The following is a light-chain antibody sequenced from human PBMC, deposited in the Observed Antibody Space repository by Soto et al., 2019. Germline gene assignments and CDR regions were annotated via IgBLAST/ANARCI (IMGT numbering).Light chain of an antibody. V-gene: IGKV1-12*01. J-gene: IGKJ5*01. CDR2: AAS. CDR1: QDISNW. CDR3: QQANSFPT. Sequence: DILMTQSPSCVSASVGDSVTITFRASQDISNWLAWYQQKPGDAPNLLISAASNLQNGVPSRFSGDGSGTEFTLTISNLQPEDFATYYCQQANSFPTFGRGTRLEIK.